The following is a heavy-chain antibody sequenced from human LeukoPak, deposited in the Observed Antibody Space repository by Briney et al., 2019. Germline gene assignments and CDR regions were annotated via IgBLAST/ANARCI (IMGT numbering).Heavy chain of an antibody. D-gene: IGHD3-16*01. CDR1: GGSISSYY. V-gene: IGHV4-4*09. CDR3: ARSRGSYFDY. Sequence: SETLSLTCTVSGGSISSYYWSWIRQPPGKGLEWIGYIYTSGSTNYTPSLKSRVTISVDTSKNQFSLKLSSVPAADTAVYYCARSRGSYFDYWGQGTLVTVSS. CDR2: IYTSGST. J-gene: IGHJ4*02.